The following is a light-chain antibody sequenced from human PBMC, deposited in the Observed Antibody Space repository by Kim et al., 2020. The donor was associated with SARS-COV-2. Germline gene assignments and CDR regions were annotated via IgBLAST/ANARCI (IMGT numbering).Light chain of an antibody. Sequence: KTVTITCTRSSGSIASNYEQWYQQRPGSAPSTVIYEDNQRPSGVPDRFSGSIDSSSNSASLTIYGLNTEDEADYYCHSYDSSNPVVFGGGTQLTVL. J-gene: IGLJ2*01. CDR2: EDN. CDR1: SGSIASNY. CDR3: HSYDSSNPVV. V-gene: IGLV6-57*03.